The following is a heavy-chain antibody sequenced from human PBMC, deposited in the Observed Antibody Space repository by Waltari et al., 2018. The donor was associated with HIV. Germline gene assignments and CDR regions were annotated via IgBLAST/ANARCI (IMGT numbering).Heavy chain of an antibody. D-gene: IGHD6-13*01. CDR2: ISGSGGNT. V-gene: IGHV3-23*01. Sequence: EMQLLESGGGLVQTGGSLRLSCAASGFTFSNYGMYWVTQAPGKGLEWVSAISGSGGNTYYADSLKGRFTISRDNSKNTLYLQMNSLRAEDTAVYFCVKEHQYSHTWYSYYGMDVWGQGTTVTVSS. CDR1: GFTFSNYG. CDR3: VKEHQYSHTWYSYYGMDV. J-gene: IGHJ6*02.